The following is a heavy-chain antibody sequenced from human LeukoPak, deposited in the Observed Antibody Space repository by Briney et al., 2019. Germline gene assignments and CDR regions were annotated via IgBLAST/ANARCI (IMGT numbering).Heavy chain of an antibody. D-gene: IGHD3-3*01. CDR3: AREGYDFWSGPPGNYYYYYGMDV. CDR2: ISAYNGNT. Sequence: GASVKVSCKASGYTFTSYGISWVRQAPGQGLEWMGWISAYNGNTNYAQKLQGRVTMTTDTSTSTAYMELRSLRSDDTAVYYCAREGYDFWSGPPGNYYYYYGMDVWGQGTTVTVSS. CDR1: GYTFTSYG. J-gene: IGHJ6*02. V-gene: IGHV1-18*01.